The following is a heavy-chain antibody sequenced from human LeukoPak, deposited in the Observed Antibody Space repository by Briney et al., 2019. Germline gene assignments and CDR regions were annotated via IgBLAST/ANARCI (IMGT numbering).Heavy chain of an antibody. J-gene: IGHJ3*02. CDR1: GGSISSYY. CDR2: IYYSGST. V-gene: IGHV4-59*01. CDR3: ARIGSVGTYCTNGVCYVDDAFDI. D-gene: IGHD2-8*01. Sequence: ASETLSLTCTVSGGSISSYYWSWIRQSPGKGLEWIGYIYYSGSTNYNPSLKSRVTISVDTSKNQFSLKLSSVTAADTAVYYCARIGSVGTYCTNGVCYVDDAFDIWGQGTMVTVSS.